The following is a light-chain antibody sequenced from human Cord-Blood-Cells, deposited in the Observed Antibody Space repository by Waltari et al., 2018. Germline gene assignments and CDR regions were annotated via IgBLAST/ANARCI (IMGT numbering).Light chain of an antibody. CDR3: SSYTSSSTWV. V-gene: IGLV2-14*01. CDR1: SSDVGGYNH. Sequence: QSALTQPASVSGSPGQSITISCTRTSSDVGGYNHVSWYQQHPGKAPELMIYDVSKRPSGVSNRFSGSKSGNTASLTISGLQAEDEADYYCSSYTSSSTWVFGGGTKLTVL. J-gene: IGLJ3*02. CDR2: DVS.